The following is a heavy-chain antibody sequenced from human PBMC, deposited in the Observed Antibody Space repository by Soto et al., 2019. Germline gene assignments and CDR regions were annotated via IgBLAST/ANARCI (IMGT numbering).Heavy chain of an antibody. CDR3: ARDRRYNWNDLDY. CDR1: GGTFSSYA. V-gene: IGHV1-69*13. J-gene: IGHJ4*02. CDR2: IIPIFGTA. D-gene: IGHD1-20*01. Sequence: SVKVSCKASGGTFSSYAISWVRQVPGQGLEWMGGIIPIFGTANYAQKFQGRVTITADESTSTAYMELSSLRSEDTAVYYCARDRRYNWNDLDYWGQGTLVTVSS.